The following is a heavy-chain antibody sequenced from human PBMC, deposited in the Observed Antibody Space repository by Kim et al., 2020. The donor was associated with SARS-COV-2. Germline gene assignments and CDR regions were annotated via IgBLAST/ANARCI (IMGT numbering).Heavy chain of an antibody. CDR1: GFIFSKFW. CDR2: IKQDGSEI. D-gene: IGHD6-13*01. V-gene: IGHV3-7*03. Sequence: GGSLRLSCAASGFIFSKFWMTWVRQAPGKGLEWVANIKQDGSEIYFVDSVKGRFTISRDNTKSSLYLQMNSLRAEDTAVYYCWIGGYGSSWYWRHWGQGT. CDR3: WIGGYGSSWYWRH. J-gene: IGHJ4*02.